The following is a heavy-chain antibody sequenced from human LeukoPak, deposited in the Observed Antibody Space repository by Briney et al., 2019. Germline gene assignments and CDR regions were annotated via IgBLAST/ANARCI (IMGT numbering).Heavy chain of an antibody. CDR3: AREGGGTTWYHYYGMDV. CDR1: GGSISTDNCY. V-gene: IGHV4-39*07. Sequence: SETLSLTCTVSGGSISTDNCYWGWIRQPPGKGLEWIGSIYYNGNTYYNPSLKSRVTISVDRSKNQFSLKLSSVTAADTAVYYCAREGGGTTWYHYYGMDVWGQGTTVTVSS. J-gene: IGHJ6*02. CDR2: IYYNGNT. D-gene: IGHD1-1*01.